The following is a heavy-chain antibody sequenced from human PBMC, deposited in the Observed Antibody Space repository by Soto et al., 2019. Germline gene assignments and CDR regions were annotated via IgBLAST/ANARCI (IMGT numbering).Heavy chain of an antibody. D-gene: IGHD6-19*01. CDR3: ARVIAVAGIGAFDI. V-gene: IGHV1-2*04. Sequence: ASAKVSCKASGYTFTGYYMHWVRQAPGQGLEWMGWINPNSGGTNYAQKFQGWVTMTRDTSISTAYMELSRLRSDDTAVYYCARVIAVAGIGAFDIWGQGTMVTVSS. J-gene: IGHJ3*02. CDR1: GYTFTGYY. CDR2: INPNSGGT.